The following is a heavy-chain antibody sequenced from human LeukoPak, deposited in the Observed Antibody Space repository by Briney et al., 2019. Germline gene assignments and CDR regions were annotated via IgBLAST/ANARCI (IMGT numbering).Heavy chain of an antibody. D-gene: IGHD3-10*01. V-gene: IGHV4-4*09. CDR1: GGSISSYY. J-gene: IGHJ5*02. CDR2: ICTSGST. CDR3: ARLRITMVRGVRWFDP. Sequence: SETLSLTCTVSGGSISSYYWSWIRQPPGKGLEWIGYICTSGSTNYNPSLKSRVTISVDTSKNQFSLKLSSVTAADTAVYYCARLRITMVRGVRWFDPWGQGTLVTVSS.